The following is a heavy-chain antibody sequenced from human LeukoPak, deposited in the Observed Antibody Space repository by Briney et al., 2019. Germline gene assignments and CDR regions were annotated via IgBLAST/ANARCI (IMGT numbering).Heavy chain of an antibody. CDR3: ATAPPYCGGDCYSSFDY. D-gene: IGHD2-21*02. V-gene: IGHV1-24*01. CDR1: GYTPTELS. CDR2: FDPEDGET. J-gene: IGHJ4*02. Sequence: ASVTVSCKVSGYTPTELSMHWVRQAPGKGLEWMGGFDPEDGETIYAQKFQGRVTMTEDTSTDTAYMELSSLRSEDTAVYYCATAPPYCGGDCYSSFDYWGQGTLVTVSS.